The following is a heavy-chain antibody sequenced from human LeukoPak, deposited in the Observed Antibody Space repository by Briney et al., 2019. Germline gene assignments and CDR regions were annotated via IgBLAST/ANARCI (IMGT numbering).Heavy chain of an antibody. V-gene: IGHV4-34*01. D-gene: IGHD5-24*01. J-gene: IGHJ4*02. CDR3: ARGWLQSGFDY. CDR2: INHSGST. Sequence: SETLSLTCAVYGGSFSGYYWSWIRQPPGKGLEWIGEINHSGSTNYSPSLKSRVTISVDTSKNQFSLKLSSVTAADTAVYYCARGWLQSGFDYWAQGTLVTVSS. CDR1: GGSFSGYY.